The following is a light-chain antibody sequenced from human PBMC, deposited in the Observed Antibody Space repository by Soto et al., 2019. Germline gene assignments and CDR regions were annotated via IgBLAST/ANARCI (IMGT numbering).Light chain of an antibody. Sequence: AIQMTQSPSSLSASLGDRVTITCRASQGIGNDLAWYQQKPRKAPKLLIYAASSLQSGVSSRFSGSGSGTDFTLTISSLQPEDFATYYCLQDYYYPYTFGQGTKVDIK. CDR2: AAS. CDR1: QGIGND. V-gene: IGKV1-6*01. CDR3: LQDYYYPYT. J-gene: IGKJ2*01.